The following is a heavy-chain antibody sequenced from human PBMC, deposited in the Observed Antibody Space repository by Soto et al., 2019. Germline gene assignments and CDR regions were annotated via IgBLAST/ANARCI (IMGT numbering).Heavy chain of an antibody. CDR2: INHSGST. CDR1: GGSFSGYY. V-gene: IGHV4-34*01. CDR3: ARGGRTVTTDYYYYMDV. Sequence: PSETLSLTCAVYGGSFSGYYWSWIRQPPGKGLEWIGEINHSGSTNYNPSLKSRVTISADTSKNQFSLKLSSVTAADTAVYYCARGGRTVTTDYYYYMDVWGKGTTVTVSS. J-gene: IGHJ6*03. D-gene: IGHD4-17*01.